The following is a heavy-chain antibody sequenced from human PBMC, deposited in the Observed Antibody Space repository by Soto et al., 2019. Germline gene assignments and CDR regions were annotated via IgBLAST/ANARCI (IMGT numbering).Heavy chain of an antibody. CDR1: GGSISSGGYY. V-gene: IGHV4-31*03. D-gene: IGHD2-2*01. CDR2: IYYSGST. CDR3: ARARTPDYYYYYYMDV. J-gene: IGHJ6*03. Sequence: QVQLQESGPGLVKPSQTLSLTCTVSGGSISSGGYYWSWIRQHPGKGLEWIGYIYYSGSTYYNPSPMSRVTISVDTSKNHFSLKLSSVTAADTAVYYCARARTPDYYYYYYMDVWGKGTTVTVSS.